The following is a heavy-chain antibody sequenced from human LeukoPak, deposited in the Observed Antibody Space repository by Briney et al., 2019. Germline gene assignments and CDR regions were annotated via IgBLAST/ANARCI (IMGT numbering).Heavy chain of an antibody. V-gene: IGHV4-59*08. Sequence: SETLSLTCTVSGGSISSYYWSWIRQPPGKGLEWIGYIYYSGSTNYNPSLKSRVSISVDTSKKQFSLKLSSVTAADTAVYYCARQDYDFWSGQSWFDPWGQGTLVTVSS. D-gene: IGHD3-3*01. CDR3: ARQDYDFWSGQSWFDP. J-gene: IGHJ5*02. CDR1: GGSISSYY. CDR2: IYYSGST.